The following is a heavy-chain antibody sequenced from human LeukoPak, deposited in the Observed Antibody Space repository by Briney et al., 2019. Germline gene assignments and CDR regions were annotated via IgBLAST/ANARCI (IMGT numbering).Heavy chain of an antibody. CDR3: ARHDRYSRSWYGGYFDY. D-gene: IGHD6-13*01. Sequence: SETLSLTCTVSGGSISSSSYYWGWIRQPPGKGLEWIGSIYYSGSTYFNPSLKSRVTISVDTYKNQFSLKLSSVTAADTAVYYCARHDRYSRSWYGGYFDYWGQGTLVTVSS. CDR1: GGSISSSSYY. J-gene: IGHJ4*02. V-gene: IGHV4-39*01. CDR2: IYYSGST.